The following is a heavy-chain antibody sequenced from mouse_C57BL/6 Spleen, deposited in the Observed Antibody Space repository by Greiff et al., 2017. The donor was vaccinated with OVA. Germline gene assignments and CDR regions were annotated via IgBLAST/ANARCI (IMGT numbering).Heavy chain of an antibody. D-gene: IGHD1-1*01. CDR3: ARVYYYGSSYGYFDV. V-gene: IGHV5-17*01. Sequence: DVKLQESGGGLVKPGGSLKLSCAASGFTFSDYGMHWVRQAPEKGLEWVAYISSGSSTIYYADTVKGRFTISRDNAKNTLFLQMTSLRSEDTAMYYCARVYYYGSSYGYFDVWGTGTTVTVSS. CDR1: GFTFSDYG. CDR2: ISSGSSTI. J-gene: IGHJ1*03.